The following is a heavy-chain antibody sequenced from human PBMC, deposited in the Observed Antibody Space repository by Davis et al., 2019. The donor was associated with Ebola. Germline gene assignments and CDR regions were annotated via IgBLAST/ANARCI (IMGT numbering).Heavy chain of an antibody. V-gene: IGHV4-31*03. CDR3: ARDTILGVGIDA. J-gene: IGHJ4*02. D-gene: IGHD2-21*01. CDR2: VYHTGET. Sequence: SETLSLTCTVSGDSISSGGYCWTWIRQLPGKGLEWIGYVYHTGETSYNPSLESRLTISADTSKNQFFLNLRSVTAADTAVHFCARDTILGVGIDAWGQGSLVTVSS. CDR1: GDSISSGGYC.